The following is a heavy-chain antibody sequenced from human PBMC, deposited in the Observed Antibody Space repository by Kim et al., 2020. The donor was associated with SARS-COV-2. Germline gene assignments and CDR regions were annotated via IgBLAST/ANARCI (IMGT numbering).Heavy chain of an antibody. CDR1: GHTFSGYS. CDR2: INCGNGKT. J-gene: IGHJ4*02. Sequence: ASVKVSCKTSGHTFSGYSIHWVRQAPGQGFECMGRINCGNGKTNFSQKFQGRVTFTGDTSATTAYMELTGLRSEDTAVYYCLGGCYFDCWCQGSLFTV. D-gene: IGHD3-16*01. V-gene: IGHV1-3*01. CDR3: LGGCYFDC.